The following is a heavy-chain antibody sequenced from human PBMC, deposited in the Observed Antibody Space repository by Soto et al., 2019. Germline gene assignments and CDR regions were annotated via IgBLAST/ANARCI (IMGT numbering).Heavy chain of an antibody. CDR3: AKAELSYY. CDR2: ISGSAGST. V-gene: IGHV3-23*01. J-gene: IGHJ4*02. CDR1: GFTFKNFA. Sequence: GGSLRLSCAASGFTFKNFAMTWVRQAPGKGLEWVSAISGSAGSTYYADSVRGRFTISRDNSKNTLFLQMNSLRAEETAVYYCAKAELSYYWGQGALVTVSS. D-gene: IGHD1-7*01.